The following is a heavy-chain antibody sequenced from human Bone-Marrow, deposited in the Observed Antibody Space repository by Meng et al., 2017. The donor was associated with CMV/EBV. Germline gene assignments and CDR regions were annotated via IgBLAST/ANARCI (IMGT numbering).Heavy chain of an antibody. D-gene: IGHD2-2*01. Sequence: ASVKVSCKASGYTFTSYYMHWVRQAPGQGLEWMGIINPSGGSTSYAQKFQGRVTMTRDTSTSTVYMELSSLRSEDTAVYYCARDMGNCSSTSCKTGYYYYGMDVWGQGTTVTVSS. CDR1: GYTFTSYY. CDR2: INPSGGST. J-gene: IGHJ6*02. CDR3: ARDMGNCSSTSCKTGYYYYGMDV. V-gene: IGHV1-46*01.